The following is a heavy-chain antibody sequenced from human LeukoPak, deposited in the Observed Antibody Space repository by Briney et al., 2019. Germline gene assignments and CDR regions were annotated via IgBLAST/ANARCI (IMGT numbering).Heavy chain of an antibody. J-gene: IGHJ4*02. D-gene: IGHD4-17*01. CDR2: ISYDGSNK. Sequence: SGGSLRLSCAASGFTFSSYGMHWVRQAPGKGLEWVAVISYDGSNKYYADSVKGRFTISRDNSKNTLYLQMNSLRAEDTAVYYCAKPFYGDYYFDYWGQGTLVTVSS. CDR1: GFTFSSYG. V-gene: IGHV3-30*18. CDR3: AKPFYGDYYFDY.